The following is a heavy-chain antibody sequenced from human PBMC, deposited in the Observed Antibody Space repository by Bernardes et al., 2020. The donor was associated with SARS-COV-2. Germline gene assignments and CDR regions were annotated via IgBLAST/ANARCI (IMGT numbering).Heavy chain of an antibody. Sequence: SETLSLTCTVSGGSISSYYWSWIRQPPGKGLEWIGYIYYSGSTNSNPSLTSRVTISVDTSKNQFSLKLSSVTAADTAVYYFARHGGGATIRNYYYGMDVWGQGTTVTVSS. CDR2: IYYSGST. CDR3: ARHGGGATIRNYYYGMDV. D-gene: IGHD5-12*01. CDR1: GGSISSYY. V-gene: IGHV4-59*08. J-gene: IGHJ6*02.